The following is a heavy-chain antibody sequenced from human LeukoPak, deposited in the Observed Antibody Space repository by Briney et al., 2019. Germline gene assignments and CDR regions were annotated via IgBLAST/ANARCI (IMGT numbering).Heavy chain of an antibody. Sequence: GGSLRLSRAASGFTFSTYGMHWVRQAPGKGLEGVAVIWYGGSNKYYADSVKGRFTISRDNSKNTLYLQMNSLRAEDTAVYYCAKEGSTSLKYMDVWGKGTTVTVSS. D-gene: IGHD2-2*01. CDR1: GFTFSTYG. CDR3: AKEGSTSLKYMDV. V-gene: IGHV3-30*02. J-gene: IGHJ6*03. CDR2: IWYGGSNK.